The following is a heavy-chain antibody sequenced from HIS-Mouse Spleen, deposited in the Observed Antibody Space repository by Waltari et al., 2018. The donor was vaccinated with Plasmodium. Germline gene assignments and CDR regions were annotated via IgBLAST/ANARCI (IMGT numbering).Heavy chain of an antibody. V-gene: IGHV1-18*01. Sequence: QVQMVQPGAEVKKPGASAKVHCKDSGYAFTSYGISGVRQAPGQGLEWMGWISAYNGNTNYAQKLQGRVTMTTDTSTSTAYMELRSLRSDDTAVYYCARGSAGDAFDIWGQGTMVTVSS. CDR3: ARGSAGDAFDI. D-gene: IGHD6-19*01. CDR2: ISAYNGNT. J-gene: IGHJ3*02. CDR1: GYAFTSYG.